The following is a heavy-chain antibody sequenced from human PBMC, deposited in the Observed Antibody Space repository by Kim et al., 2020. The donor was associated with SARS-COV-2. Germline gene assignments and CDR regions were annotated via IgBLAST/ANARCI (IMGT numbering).Heavy chain of an antibody. Sequence: PSFQGQVTISADKSISTAYLQWSSLKASDTAMYYCARRQYGYNYYGMDVWGQGTTVTVSS. J-gene: IGHJ6*02. CDR3: ARRQYGYNYYGMDV. D-gene: IGHD2-8*01. V-gene: IGHV5-51*01.